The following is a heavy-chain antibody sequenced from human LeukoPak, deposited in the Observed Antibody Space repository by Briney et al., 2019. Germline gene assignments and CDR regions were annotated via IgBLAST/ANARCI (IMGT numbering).Heavy chain of an antibody. D-gene: IGHD3-3*01. CDR3: ARDDFWSGSDY. CDR2: IYHSGST. J-gene: IGHJ4*02. Sequence: SETLSLTCTVSGGSISSSFYYWGWIRQPPGKGLEWIGSIYHSGSTYYNPSLKSRVTISVDTSRNQFSLNLSSVTAADTAVYYCARDDFWSGSDYWGQGTLVTVSS. CDR1: GGSISSSFYY. V-gene: IGHV4-39*02.